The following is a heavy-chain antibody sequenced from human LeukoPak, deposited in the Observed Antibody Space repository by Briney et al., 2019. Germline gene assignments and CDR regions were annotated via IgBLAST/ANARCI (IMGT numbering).Heavy chain of an antibody. CDR2: IYSGGST. J-gene: IGHJ3*02. Sequence: GGSLRLSCAASGFTVSSNYMSWVRQAPGKGLEWVSVIYSGGSTYYADSVKGRFTISRDNAKNSLYLQMNSLRAEDTAVYYCAREAMPMGNAFDIWGQGTMVTVSS. CDR1: GFTVSSNY. CDR3: AREAMPMGNAFDI. D-gene: IGHD2-2*01. V-gene: IGHV3-53*01.